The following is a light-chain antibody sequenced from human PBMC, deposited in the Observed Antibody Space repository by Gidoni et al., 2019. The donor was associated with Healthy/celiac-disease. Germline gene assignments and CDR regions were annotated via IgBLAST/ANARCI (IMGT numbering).Light chain of an antibody. Sequence: IQMTQSPSSLSASVGDRVTITCRASQSISSYLNWYQQKPGKAPKLLIYAASSLQRGVPSRFSGSGSGTDFTLTISSLQPEDFATYYCQQSDSTLTWTFGQXTKVEIK. V-gene: IGKV1-39*01. CDR3: QQSDSTLTWT. J-gene: IGKJ1*01. CDR1: QSISSY. CDR2: AAS.